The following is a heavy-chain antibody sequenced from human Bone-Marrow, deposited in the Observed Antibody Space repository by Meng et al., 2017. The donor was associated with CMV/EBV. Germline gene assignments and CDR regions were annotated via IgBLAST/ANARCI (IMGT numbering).Heavy chain of an antibody. Sequence: SETLSLTCTVSGGSISSSSYYWGWIRQPPGKGLEWIGSIYYSGSTYYKPSLKSRVTISVDTSKNQFSLKLSSVTAADTAVYYCASGSSLAPDGTYSSGTAWFDPWGQGTLVTVSS. CDR3: ASGSSLAPDGTYSSGTAWFDP. V-gene: IGHV4-39*07. D-gene: IGHD6-19*01. J-gene: IGHJ5*02. CDR1: GGSISSSSYY. CDR2: IYYSGST.